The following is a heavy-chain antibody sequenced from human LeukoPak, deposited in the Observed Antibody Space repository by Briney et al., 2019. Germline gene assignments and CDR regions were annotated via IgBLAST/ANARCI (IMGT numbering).Heavy chain of an antibody. CDR3: ARSGGYCSGGSCADY. J-gene: IGHJ4*02. CDR1: GGSISTYH. CDR2: IYYNGST. V-gene: IGHV4-59*08. D-gene: IGHD2-15*01. Sequence: SETLSLTCTVSGGSISTYHWRWIRQPPGKGLEWIGYIYYNGSTNYNPSLKSRVTISVDTSKNQFSLRLSSVTAADTAVYYCARSGGYCSGGSCADYWGQGTLVTVSS.